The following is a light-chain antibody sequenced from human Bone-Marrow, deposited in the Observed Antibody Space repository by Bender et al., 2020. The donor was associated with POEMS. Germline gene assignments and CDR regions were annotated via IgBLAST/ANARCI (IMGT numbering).Light chain of an antibody. Sequence: QSVLTQPPSVSGTPGQRVTISCSGSGSNIGGYPVNWYQQLPGTAPRLLIYTNNERPSGVSNRFSGSKSGNTASLTISGLQAEDEADYYCCSYAGAPTLFLKFGGGTKLTVL. V-gene: IGLV1-44*01. CDR2: TNN. CDR1: GSNIGGYP. CDR3: CSYAGAPTLFLK. J-gene: IGLJ2*01.